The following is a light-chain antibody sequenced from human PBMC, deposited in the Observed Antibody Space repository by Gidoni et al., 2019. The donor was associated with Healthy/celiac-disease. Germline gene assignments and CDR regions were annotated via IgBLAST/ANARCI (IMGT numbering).Light chain of an antibody. Sequence: DIVMTQAPDSLAVSLGERATSNCKSSQSVLYSSNNKNYLDWYQQTPGQPPKLLIYWESTRESGVPDRFSGSGSGTAFTLPIISLQAADVAVSYCQQYSRTPYTFGQGTKLEIK. CDR1: QSVLYSSNNKNY. CDR3: QQYSRTPYT. V-gene: IGKV4-1*01. J-gene: IGKJ2*01. CDR2: WES.